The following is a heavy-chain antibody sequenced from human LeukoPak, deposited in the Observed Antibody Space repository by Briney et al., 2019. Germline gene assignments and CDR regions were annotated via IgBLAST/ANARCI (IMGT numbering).Heavy chain of an antibody. Sequence: PGGSLRLSCAASGFTFSSYEMNWVRQAPGKGLEWISYISSSGSTMYYADSVKGRFTISRDNAKNSLYLQMNSLRAEDTAVYYCAVATIKDYFDYWGQGTLVTVSS. J-gene: IGHJ4*02. CDR2: ISSSGSTM. V-gene: IGHV3-48*03. D-gene: IGHD5-24*01. CDR1: GFTFSSYE. CDR3: AVATIKDYFDY.